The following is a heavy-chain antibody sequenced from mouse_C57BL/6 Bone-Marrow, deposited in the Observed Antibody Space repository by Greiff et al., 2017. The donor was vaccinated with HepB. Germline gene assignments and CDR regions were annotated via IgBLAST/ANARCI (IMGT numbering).Heavy chain of an antibody. V-gene: IGHV14-4*01. CDR2: IDPENGDT. D-gene: IGHD2-1*01. J-gene: IGHJ4*01. CDR3: THAHGNYDSYAIDY. Sequence: VQLQQSGAELVRPGASVKLSCTASGFNIKDDYMHWVKQRPEQGLEWIGWIDPENGDTEYASKFQGKATITADTSSNTAYLQLSSLTSEDTAVYYCTHAHGNYDSYAIDYWGQGTSVTVSS. CDR1: GFNIKDDY.